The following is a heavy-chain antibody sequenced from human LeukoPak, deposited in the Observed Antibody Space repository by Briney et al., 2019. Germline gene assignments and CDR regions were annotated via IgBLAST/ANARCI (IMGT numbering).Heavy chain of an antibody. CDR3: AREYCSSTSCYDFFDY. V-gene: IGHV1-2*04. D-gene: IGHD2-2*01. J-gene: IGHJ4*02. CDR1: GYTFTSYA. CDR2: INPNSGGT. Sequence: GASVKVSCKASGYTFTSYAMHWVRQAPGQGLEWMGWINPNSGGTNYAQKFQGWVTMTRDTSISTAYMELSRLRSDDTAVYYCAREYCSSTSCYDFFDYWGQGTLVTVSS.